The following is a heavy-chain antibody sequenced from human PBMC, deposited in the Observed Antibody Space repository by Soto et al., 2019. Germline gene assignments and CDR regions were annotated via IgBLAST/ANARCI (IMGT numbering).Heavy chain of an antibody. Sequence: GGSLRLSCAASGFTFSSYGMHWVRQAPGKGLEWVAVISYDGSNKYYADSVKGRFTISRDNSKNTLYLQMNSLRAEDTAVYYCAKVDRRYDFWSGSVDYWGQGTLVTVSS. CDR2: ISYDGSNK. D-gene: IGHD3-3*01. CDR1: GFTFSSYG. CDR3: AKVDRRYDFWSGSVDY. V-gene: IGHV3-30*18. J-gene: IGHJ4*02.